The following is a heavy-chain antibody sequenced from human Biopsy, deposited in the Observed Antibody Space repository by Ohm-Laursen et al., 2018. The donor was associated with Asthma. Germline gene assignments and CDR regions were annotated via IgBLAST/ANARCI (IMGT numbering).Heavy chain of an antibody. V-gene: IGHV4-30-4*08. CDR2: ISPSGNT. D-gene: IGHD4-17*01. CDR3: ARDYGDYVWRAFDV. J-gene: IGHJ3*01. Sequence: TLSLTCTVSGGSINIGDYYWSWIRQHPVKGLEWIGFISPSGNTYYSPSLKSRLTISVDRSKNQFSLRLSSVTAADTAMYYCARDYGDYVWRAFDVWGQGTKVTVSS. CDR1: GGSINIGDYY.